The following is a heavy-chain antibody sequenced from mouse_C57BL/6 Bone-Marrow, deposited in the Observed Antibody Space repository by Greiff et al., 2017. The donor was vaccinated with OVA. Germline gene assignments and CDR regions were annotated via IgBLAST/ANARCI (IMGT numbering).Heavy chain of an antibody. CDR1: GFTFSSYA. Sequence: EVMLVESGGGLVKPGGSLKLSCAASGFTFSSYAMSWVRQTPEKRLEWVATISDGGSYTYYPDNVKGRFTLSRDNAKNNLYLQMSHLKSEDTAMYYCARHPYYYGSSYLGYWGQGTSVTVSS. D-gene: IGHD1-1*01. CDR3: ARHPYYYGSSYLGY. V-gene: IGHV5-4*03. J-gene: IGHJ4*01. CDR2: ISDGGSYT.